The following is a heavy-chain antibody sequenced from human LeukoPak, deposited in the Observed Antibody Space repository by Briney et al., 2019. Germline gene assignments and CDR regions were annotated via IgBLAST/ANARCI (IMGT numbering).Heavy chain of an antibody. CDR1: GGSISSYY. CDR3: AREYCSGGSCFPLR. J-gene: IGHJ4*02. CDR2: IYYSGST. V-gene: IGHV4-59*01. D-gene: IGHD2-15*01. Sequence: SETLSLTCTVSGGSISSYYWSWIRQPPGKGLEWIGYIYYSGSTNYNPSLKSRVTISVGTSKNQFSLKLSSVTAADTAVYYCAREYCSGGSCFPLRWGQGTLVTVSS.